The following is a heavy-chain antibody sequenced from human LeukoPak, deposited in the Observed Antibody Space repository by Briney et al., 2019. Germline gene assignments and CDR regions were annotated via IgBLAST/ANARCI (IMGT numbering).Heavy chain of an antibody. CDR1: GFTFSNAW. V-gene: IGHV3-15*07. Sequence: GGSLRLSCATSGFTFSNAWMNWVRQAPGKGREWVGRIRSNSDGGTIDYAAPVKGRFTLSRDDSKTTLYLQMNSLQTEDTAVYYCATDSYDSTWGQGTLVTVSS. CDR3: ATDSYDST. D-gene: IGHD3-22*01. CDR2: IRSNSDGGTI. J-gene: IGHJ5*02.